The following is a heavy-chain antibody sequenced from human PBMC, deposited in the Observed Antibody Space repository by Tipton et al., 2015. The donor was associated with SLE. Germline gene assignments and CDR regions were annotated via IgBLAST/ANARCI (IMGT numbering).Heavy chain of an antibody. Sequence: LRLSCTVSGGSISSSSYYWSWIRQPPGKGLEWIGEINHSGSTNYNPPLKSRVTISVDTSKNQFSLKLSSVTAADTAVYYCAGDLSSGFPDVWGKGTTVTVSS. J-gene: IGHJ6*04. CDR2: INHSGST. D-gene: IGHD3-22*01. CDR3: AGDLSSGFPDV. V-gene: IGHV4-39*07. CDR1: GGSISSSSYY.